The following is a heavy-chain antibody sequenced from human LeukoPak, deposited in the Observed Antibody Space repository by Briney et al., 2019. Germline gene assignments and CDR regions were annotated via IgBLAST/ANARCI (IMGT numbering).Heavy chain of an antibody. CDR3: AKTYDSSGNDAFDM. CDR2: MNPNSGNT. Sequence: ASVKVSCKASGYTFTSHYIHWMRQATGQGLEWMGWMNPNSGNTGYAQKFQGRVTITRNTSISTAYMELSSLRSEDTAVYYCAKTYDSSGNDAFDMWGQGTMVTVSS. D-gene: IGHD3-22*01. CDR1: GYTFTSHY. J-gene: IGHJ3*02. V-gene: IGHV1-8*02.